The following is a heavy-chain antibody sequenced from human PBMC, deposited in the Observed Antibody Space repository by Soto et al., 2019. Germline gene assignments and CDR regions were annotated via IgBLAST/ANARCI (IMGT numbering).Heavy chain of an antibody. CDR1: GFTFSSYG. CDR2: IAYDGSNK. Sequence: QVQLVESGGGVVQPGRSLRLSCAASGFTFSSYGMHWVRQAPDKGPEWVAVIAYDGSNKYYADSVKGRFTISRDNSKNTLYLQMNSLRAEDTAVYYCAKDKVPVVVTAPFDYWGQGTLVTVSS. J-gene: IGHJ4*02. CDR3: AKDKVPVVVTAPFDY. V-gene: IGHV3-30*18. D-gene: IGHD2-21*02.